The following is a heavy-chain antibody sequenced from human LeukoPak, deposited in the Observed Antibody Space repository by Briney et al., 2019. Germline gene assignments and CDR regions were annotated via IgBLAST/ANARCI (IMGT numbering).Heavy chain of an antibody. Sequence: AGRSLRLSCAASGFPFSGYAIHWVRQAPGKGLEWVAVISHDGTNKYYADSVKGRFTISRDNSKNTLYLQMNSPRTEDTAVYYCARHRGPSLHSSGYFDYWGQGTLVTVSS. V-gene: IGHV3-30-3*01. D-gene: IGHD3-22*01. CDR2: ISHDGTNK. CDR3: ARHRGPSLHSSGYFDY. CDR1: GFPFSGYA. J-gene: IGHJ4*02.